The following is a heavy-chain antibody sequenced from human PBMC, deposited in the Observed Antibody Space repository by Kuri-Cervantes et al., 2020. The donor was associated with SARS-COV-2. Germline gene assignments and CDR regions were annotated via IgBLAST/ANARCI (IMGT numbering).Heavy chain of an antibody. CDR3: ATEGGLDY. Sequence: ASVKVSCKASGYTFTSYGISWVRQAPGKGLEWMGGFDPEDGETIYAQKFQGRVTMTEDTSTDTAYMELSSLRSEDTAVYYCATEGGLDYWGQGTLVTVSS. V-gene: IGHV1-24*01. CDR2: FDPEDGET. D-gene: IGHD3-16*01. CDR1: GYTFTSYG. J-gene: IGHJ4*02.